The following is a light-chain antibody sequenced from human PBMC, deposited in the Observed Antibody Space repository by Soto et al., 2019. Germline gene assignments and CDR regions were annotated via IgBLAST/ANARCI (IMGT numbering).Light chain of an antibody. CDR2: DVS. J-gene: IGLJ1*01. CDR3: SSYTSSSTPLYV. CDR1: SSDVGGYNY. V-gene: IGLV2-14*01. Sequence: QSVLPQPASVSGSPGQSITISCPGTSSDVGGYNYVSWYQQHPGKAPKLMIYDVSNRPSGVSNRFSGSKSGNTASLTISGLQAEDEADYYCSSYTSSSTPLYVFGTGTKVTVL.